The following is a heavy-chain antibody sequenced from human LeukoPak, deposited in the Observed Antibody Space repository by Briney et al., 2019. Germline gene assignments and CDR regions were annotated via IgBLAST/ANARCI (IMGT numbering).Heavy chain of an antibody. V-gene: IGHV3-23*01. CDR3: VIAAAGSSHFDY. CDR1: GFTFSSYA. D-gene: IGHD6-13*01. CDR2: ISGSGGST. J-gene: IGHJ4*02. Sequence: GGSLRLSCAASGFTFSSYAMSWVRQAPGKGLEWVSAISGSGGSTYYADSVKGRFTISRDNSKNTLYLQMNSLRAEDTAVYYCVIAAAGSSHFDYWGQGTLVTVSS.